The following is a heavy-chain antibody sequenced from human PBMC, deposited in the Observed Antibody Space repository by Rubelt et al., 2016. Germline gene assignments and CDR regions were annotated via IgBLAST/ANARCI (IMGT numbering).Heavy chain of an antibody. Sequence: GKGLVWVSRINSDGSTTSYADSVKGRFTISRDDAKNTLNLQMNSLRAEDTAVYYCARDNSNYVVSYNWFDAWGQGTLVTVSS. J-gene: IGHJ5*02. D-gene: IGHD4-11*01. V-gene: IGHV3-74*01. CDR3: ARDNSNYVVSYNWFDA. CDR2: INSDGSTT.